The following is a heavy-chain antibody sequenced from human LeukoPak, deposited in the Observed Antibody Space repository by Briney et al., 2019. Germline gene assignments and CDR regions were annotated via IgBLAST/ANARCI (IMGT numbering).Heavy chain of an antibody. J-gene: IGHJ4*02. Sequence: PSETLSLTCTVSGDSVSNRNYYWSWLRQPPGKALEWIGYIYYTGKTYYNPSLAGRVTILVDKSRNHFSVKLSSVTAADTAVYYCARSQNYYGSGDYWSQGTLVTVSS. CDR1: GDSVSNRNYY. D-gene: IGHD3-10*01. CDR3: ARSQNYYGSGDY. V-gene: IGHV4-61*03. CDR2: IYYTGKT.